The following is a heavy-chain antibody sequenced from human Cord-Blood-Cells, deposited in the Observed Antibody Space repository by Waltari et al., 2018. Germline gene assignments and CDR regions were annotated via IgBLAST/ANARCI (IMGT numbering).Heavy chain of an antibody. CDR2: SYSGGST. V-gene: IGHV3-53*01. CDR3: ARWSRELLPYGMDV. J-gene: IGHJ6*02. CDR1: GFTVSSNY. Sequence: EVQLVESGGGLIQPGGSLRLSCAASGFTVSSNYMSWVRQAPGKGLEWVSVSYSGGSTYYADSVKGRFTISRDNSKNTLYLQMNSLRAEDTAVYYCARWSRELLPYGMDVWGQGTTVTVSS. D-gene: IGHD3-10*01.